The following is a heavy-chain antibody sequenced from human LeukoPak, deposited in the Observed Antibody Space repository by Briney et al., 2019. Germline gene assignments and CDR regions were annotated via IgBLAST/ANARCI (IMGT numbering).Heavy chain of an antibody. D-gene: IGHD2-2*01. Sequence: SETLSLTCTVSGGSISSYYWSWIRQPPGKGLEWIGYIYYSGSTNYNPSLKSRVTISVDTSKNQFSLKLSSVTAADMAVYYCARHLSRRGAFDIWGQGTMVTVSS. CDR1: GGSISSYY. CDR2: IYYSGST. J-gene: IGHJ3*02. V-gene: IGHV4-59*08. CDR3: ARHLSRRGAFDI.